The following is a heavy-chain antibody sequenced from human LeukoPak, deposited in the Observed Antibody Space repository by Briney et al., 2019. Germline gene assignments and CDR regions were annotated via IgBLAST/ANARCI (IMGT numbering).Heavy chain of an antibody. CDR2: VYHTGST. J-gene: IGHJ5*02. D-gene: IGHD6-19*01. V-gene: IGHV4-61*08. CDR1: GGSISSGGYY. Sequence: SETLSLTCTVSGGSISSGGYYWSWIRQPPGKELEWIGYVYHTGSTNYNPSLKSRVTISVDTSKNEFSLKMTSVTAADTAVYYCARGFASGWYSRYDPWGQGTLVTVSS. CDR3: ARGFASGWYSRYDP.